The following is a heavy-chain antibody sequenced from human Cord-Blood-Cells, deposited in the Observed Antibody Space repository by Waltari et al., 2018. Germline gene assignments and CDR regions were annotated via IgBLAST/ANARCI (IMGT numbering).Heavy chain of an antibody. CDR3: ARGNQWFGELLVTFDY. D-gene: IGHD3-10*01. CDR1: GFTFSSYG. Sequence: QVQLVESGGGVVQPGRSLRLSCAASGFTFSSYGMHWVRQAPGKGLEWVAVIWDDGSNKYYADSVKGRFTISRDNSKNTLYLQMNSLRAEDTAVYYCARGNQWFGELLVTFDYWGQGTLVTVSS. J-gene: IGHJ4*02. V-gene: IGHV3-33*01. CDR2: IWDDGSNK.